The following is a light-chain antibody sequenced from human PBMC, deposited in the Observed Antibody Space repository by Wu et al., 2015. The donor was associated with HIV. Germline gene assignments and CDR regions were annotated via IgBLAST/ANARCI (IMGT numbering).Light chain of an antibody. CDR3: QQYGSSPLT. V-gene: IGKV3-20*01. CDR2: GAS. J-gene: IGKJ4*01. CDR1: QSVSSNY. Sequence: EIVLTQSPGTLSLSPGESATLSCRASQSVSSNYLGWYQQKPGQAPRLLIYGASGRATGIPDRFTGSGSGTDFTLTISRVEPEDFAVYYCQQYGSSPLTFGGGTEGGGSN.